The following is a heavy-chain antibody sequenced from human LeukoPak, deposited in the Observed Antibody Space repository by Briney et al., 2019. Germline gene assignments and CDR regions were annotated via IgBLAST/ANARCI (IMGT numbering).Heavy chain of an antibody. CDR2: IKQDGSEK. J-gene: IGHJ3*01. Sequence: GGSLRLSCAASGFTFSSYAMTWVRQAPGKGLEWVANIKQDGSEKYYVDSVKGRFSISRDNAKSLLYLQMNSLRAEDTAMYYCARGRYYYDSTDYHAFDVWGQGTMVTVSS. V-gene: IGHV3-7*04. D-gene: IGHD3-22*01. CDR1: GFTFSSYA. CDR3: ARGRYYYDSTDYHAFDV.